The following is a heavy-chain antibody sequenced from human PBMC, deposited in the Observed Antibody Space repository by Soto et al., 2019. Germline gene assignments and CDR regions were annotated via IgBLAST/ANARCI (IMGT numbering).Heavy chain of an antibody. CDR3: ATDSRNVGIGYFDS. CDR2: IVSGGST. CDR1: GFKVGSSY. J-gene: IGHJ4*02. V-gene: IGHV3-53*01. D-gene: IGHD1-26*01. Sequence: EVKVIESGGDLIEPGGSLRLSCAASGFKVGSSYVTWVRQAPGEGLEWVSVIVSGGSTHYADSMTARFTVSRDVSNNTVYLHMSSLRAEDTAVYFCATDSRNVGIGYFDSWGLGTLVTVSS.